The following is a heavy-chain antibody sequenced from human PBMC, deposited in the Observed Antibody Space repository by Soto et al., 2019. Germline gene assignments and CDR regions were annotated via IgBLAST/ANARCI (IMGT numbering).Heavy chain of an antibody. CDR3: AKSGPPYYYYGMDV. J-gene: IGHJ6*02. Sequence: HPGGSLRLSCAASGFTFSSYAMSWVRQAPGKGLEWVSAISGSGGSTYYADSVKGRFTISRDNSKNTLYLQMNSLRAEDTAVYYCAKSGPPYYYYGMDVWGQGTTVTVSS. CDR2: ISGSGGST. CDR1: GFTFSSYA. V-gene: IGHV3-23*01.